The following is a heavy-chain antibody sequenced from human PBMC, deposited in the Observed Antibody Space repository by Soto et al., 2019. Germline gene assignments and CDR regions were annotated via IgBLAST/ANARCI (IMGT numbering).Heavy chain of an antibody. Sequence: SETLSLTCTVSGGSFSSYYWTWIRQPPGKGLEWIGYIYNGGTTNYNPSLKSRVTMSVDTSKNQFSLKLSSVTAADTAVYYCARTGIAAAGALDYWGQGTLVTVSS. CDR3: ARTGIAAAGALDY. CDR2: IYNGGTT. CDR1: GGSFSSYY. D-gene: IGHD6-13*01. J-gene: IGHJ4*02. V-gene: IGHV4-59*01.